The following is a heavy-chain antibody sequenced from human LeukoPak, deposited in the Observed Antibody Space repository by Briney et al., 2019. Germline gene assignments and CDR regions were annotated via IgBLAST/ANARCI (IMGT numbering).Heavy chain of an antibody. V-gene: IGHV1-18*04. Sequence: ASVKVSSKASGYTFTSYGISWVRQAPGQGLEWMGWISAYNGNTNYTQKLQGRVTTTTDTCTSTAYMELRSLRSDDTAVYYCAIMKAVGAFDYWGQGTLVTVSS. CDR3: AIMKAVGAFDY. J-gene: IGHJ4*02. CDR2: ISAYNGNT. CDR1: GYTFTSYG. D-gene: IGHD3-16*01.